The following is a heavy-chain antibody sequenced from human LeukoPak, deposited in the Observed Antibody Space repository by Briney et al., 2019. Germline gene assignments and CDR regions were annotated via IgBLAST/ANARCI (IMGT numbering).Heavy chain of an antibody. CDR1: GFTFSNNW. CDR3: AKSRDDYSNYGATYY. D-gene: IGHD4-11*01. CDR2: VKKDGSEK. J-gene: IGHJ4*02. Sequence: PGGSLRLSCAASGFTFSNNWMTWVRQAPGKGLEWVASVKKDGSEKYYVDSVKGRFTISRDNSKNTLYLQMNSLRAEDTAVYYCAKSRDDYSNYGATYYWGQGTLVTVSS. V-gene: IGHV3-7*03.